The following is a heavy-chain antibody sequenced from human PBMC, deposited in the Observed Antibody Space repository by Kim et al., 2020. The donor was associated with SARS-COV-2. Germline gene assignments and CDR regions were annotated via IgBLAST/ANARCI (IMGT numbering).Heavy chain of an antibody. CDR3: SKSYCGGDCYPH. V-gene: IGHV3-73*01. J-gene: IGHJ1*01. D-gene: IGHD2-21*02. Sequence: GESLKISCAAPGFTFSDSNIHWVRQASGKGLEWVGRISIKADSYATAYPASGKGRFTISRDDSKNRAYLQMNGLKTEDTAVYYCSKSYCGGDCYPHWGQG. CDR1: GFTFSDSN. CDR2: ISIKADSYAT.